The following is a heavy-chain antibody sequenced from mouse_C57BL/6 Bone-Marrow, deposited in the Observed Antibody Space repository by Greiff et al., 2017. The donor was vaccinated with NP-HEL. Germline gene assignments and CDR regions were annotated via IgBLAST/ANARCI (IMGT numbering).Heavy chain of an antibody. CDR3: ARERGRYSGGNAMDY. Sequence: EVKLMESGGGLVQPGGSLKLSCAASGFTFSDYYMYWVRQTPEKRLEWVAYISNGGGSTYYPDTVKGRFTISRDNAKNTLYLQVSRLKSEDTARYYCARERGRYSGGNAMDYWGQGTSVTGSS. D-gene: IGHD1-1*02. CDR2: ISNGGGST. V-gene: IGHV5-12*01. J-gene: IGHJ4*01. CDR1: GFTFSDYY.